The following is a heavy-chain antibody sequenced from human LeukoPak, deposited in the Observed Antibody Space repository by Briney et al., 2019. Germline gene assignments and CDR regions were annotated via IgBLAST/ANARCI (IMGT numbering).Heavy chain of an antibody. V-gene: IGHV3-23*01. D-gene: IGHD1-1*01. CDR1: GFPFNTYA. CDR3: AKLTGGTGTIPFDY. CDR2: ISGSGGGT. Sequence: GGPLRLSCAASGFPFNTYAMTWVRQAPGKGLEWVSSISGSGGGTYYADSVKGRFTISRDNSKNTLYLQMNSLRADDTAVYYCAKLTGGTGTIPFDYWGQGTLVTVSS. J-gene: IGHJ4*02.